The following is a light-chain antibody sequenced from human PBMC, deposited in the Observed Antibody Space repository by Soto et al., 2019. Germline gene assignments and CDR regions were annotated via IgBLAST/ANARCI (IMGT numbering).Light chain of an antibody. Sequence: QSALTQPASVSGSPGQSITISCTGTSSDVGVYNYVSWFRQHPGKAPRLMIYEVSNRPSGVSDRFSGSKSGFTASLTISGLQAEDEADYYCTSFTSSDTWVFGGGTKLTVL. CDR1: SSDVGVYNY. J-gene: IGLJ2*01. V-gene: IGLV2-14*01. CDR2: EVS. CDR3: TSFTSSDTWV.